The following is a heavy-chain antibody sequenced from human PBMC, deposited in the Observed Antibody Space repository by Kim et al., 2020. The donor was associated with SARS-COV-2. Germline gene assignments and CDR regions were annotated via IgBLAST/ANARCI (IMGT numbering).Heavy chain of an antibody. D-gene: IGHD4-17*01. Sequence: ASVQVSCKASGYTFTSYAMHWVRQAPGQRLEWMGWINAGNGNTKYSQKFQGRVTITRDTSASTAYMERSSLRSDDTAVYYCARDLFKDYGGAYYYYYGMD. J-gene: IGHJ6*01. V-gene: IGHV1-3*01. CDR1: GYTFTSYA. CDR2: INAGNGNT. CDR3: ARDLFKDYGGAYYYYYGMD.